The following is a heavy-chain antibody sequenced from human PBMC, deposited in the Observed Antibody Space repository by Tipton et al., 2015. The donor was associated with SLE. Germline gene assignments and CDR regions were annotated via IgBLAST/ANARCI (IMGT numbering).Heavy chain of an antibody. D-gene: IGHD1-26*01. Sequence: QLVQSGAEVKKPGASVKVSCKASGYTFTSYYMHWVRQAPGQGLEWMGIINPSGGSTSYAQKFQGRVTMTRDTSKNQFSLKLSSVTAADTAVYYCARGIRIVGATHDAFDIWGQGTMVTVSS. CDR3: ARGIRIVGATHDAFDI. J-gene: IGHJ3*02. V-gene: IGHV1-46*01. CDR1: GYTFTSYY. CDR2: INPSGGST.